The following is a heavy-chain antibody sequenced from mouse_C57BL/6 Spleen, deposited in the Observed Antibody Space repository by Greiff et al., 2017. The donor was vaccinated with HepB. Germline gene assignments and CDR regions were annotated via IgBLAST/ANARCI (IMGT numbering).Heavy chain of an antibody. Sequence: QVQLQQSGPELVKPGASVKISCKASGYSFTSYYIHWVKQRPGQGLEWIGWIYPGSGNTKYNEKFKGKATLTADTSSSTAYMQLSSLTSEDSAVYYCASGQSNYFDYWGQGTTLTVSS. J-gene: IGHJ2*01. CDR1: GYSFTSYY. V-gene: IGHV1-66*01. CDR2: IYPGSGNT. CDR3: ASGQSNYFDY.